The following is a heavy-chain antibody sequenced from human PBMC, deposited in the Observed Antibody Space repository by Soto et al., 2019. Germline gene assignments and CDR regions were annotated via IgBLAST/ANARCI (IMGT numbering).Heavy chain of an antibody. CDR1: GFTFSTYG. Sequence: QVQLVESGGGVVQPGRSLRLSCAASGFTFSTYGMHWVRQAPGKGLEWVAVIWSDGSNKYYADSVKGRFTISRDNSKNTLYLQMNSLRAEDTAVYYCARDRYGSDWYYLDYWGQGTLVTVSS. CDR3: ARDRYGSDWYYLDY. D-gene: IGHD6-19*01. CDR2: IWSDGSNK. V-gene: IGHV3-33*01. J-gene: IGHJ4*02.